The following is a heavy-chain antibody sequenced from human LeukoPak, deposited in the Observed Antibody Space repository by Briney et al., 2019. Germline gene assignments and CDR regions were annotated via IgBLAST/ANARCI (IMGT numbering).Heavy chain of an antibody. J-gene: IGHJ5*02. Sequence: SETLSLTCTVSGGSISSHYWSWIRQPPGKGLEWIGYIFSSGSTNYSPSLKSRVTLSVDTSKNQFSLKLTSVTAADTAVYYCARGGNWFDPWGQGTLVTVSS. V-gene: IGHV4-59*11. CDR3: ARGGNWFDP. CDR1: GGSISSHY. D-gene: IGHD3-10*01. CDR2: IFSSGST.